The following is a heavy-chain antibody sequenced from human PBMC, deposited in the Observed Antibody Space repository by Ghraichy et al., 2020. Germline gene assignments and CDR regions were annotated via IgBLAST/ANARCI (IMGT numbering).Heavy chain of an antibody. CDR3: AKERLMYPMGSSFDY. Sequence: GGSLRLSCAASGFTLVSYAMSWVRQAPGKGLEWVSSISNSGLSTYYADSVKGRFTISRDNSKNTLYLQMKSLTAEDTAVYYCAKERLMYPMGSSFDYWGQGTLVTVSS. CDR2: ISNSGLST. J-gene: IGHJ4*02. V-gene: IGHV3-23*01. CDR1: GFTLVSYA. D-gene: IGHD2-2*01.